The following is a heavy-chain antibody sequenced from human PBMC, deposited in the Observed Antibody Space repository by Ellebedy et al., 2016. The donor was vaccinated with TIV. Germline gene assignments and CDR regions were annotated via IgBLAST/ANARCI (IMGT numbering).Heavy chain of an antibody. Sequence: SVKVSXXASGGTFSSYAISWVRQAPGQGLEWMGRIIPILGIANYAQKFQGRVTITADKSTSTAYMEPSSLRSEDTAVYYCARGASFGVIIIDNWFNPWGQGTLVTVSS. V-gene: IGHV1-69*04. CDR1: GGTFSSYA. CDR3: ARGASFGVIIIDNWFNP. CDR2: IIPILGIA. D-gene: IGHD3-3*01. J-gene: IGHJ5*02.